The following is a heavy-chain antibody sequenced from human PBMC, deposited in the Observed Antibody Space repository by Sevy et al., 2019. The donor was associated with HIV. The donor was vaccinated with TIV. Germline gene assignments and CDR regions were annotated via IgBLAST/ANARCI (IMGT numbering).Heavy chain of an antibody. CDR1: GFTFSNYW. Sequence: GGSLRLSCAASGFTFSNYWMTWVRQAPGKGLEWVAYIKQDASEIYYVDSVKGRFIISRDNAENSLYLQMNSLRAEDXXXXXXXXXXXXXXXXXXXXXXXXXYYGLDVWGQGTTVTVSS. J-gene: IGHJ6*02. V-gene: IGHV3-7*01. CDR2: IKQDASEI. CDR3: XXXXXXXXXXXXXXXXXXXYYGLDV.